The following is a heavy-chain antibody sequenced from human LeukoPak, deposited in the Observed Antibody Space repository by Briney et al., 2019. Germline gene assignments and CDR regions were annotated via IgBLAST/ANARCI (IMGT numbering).Heavy chain of an antibody. CDR2: IKPDGSDK. Sequence: GGSLRLSCAASGFMFNNYWMNWVRQAPGKGLEWVANIKPDGSDKYYLDSLKGRFTISRDNAKNSLFLQMSSLRGEDTAVYCCARVDDDLDAFDLWGQGTLVTVSS. V-gene: IGHV3-7*03. CDR3: ARVDDDLDAFDL. J-gene: IGHJ3*01. D-gene: IGHD3-3*01. CDR1: GFMFNNYW.